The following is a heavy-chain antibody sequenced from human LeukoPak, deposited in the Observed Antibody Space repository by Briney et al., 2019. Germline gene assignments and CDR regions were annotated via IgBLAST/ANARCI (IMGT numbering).Heavy chain of an antibody. D-gene: IGHD3-10*01. CDR3: ARGLSFETWFDP. Sequence: ASVKVSCKASGGTFSSYAISWVRQAPGQGLEWMGWISAYNGNTNYAQKLQGRVTMTTDTSTSTAYMELRSLRSDDTAVYYCARGLSFETWFDPWGQGTLVTVSS. CDR2: ISAYNGNT. CDR1: GGTFSSYA. V-gene: IGHV1-18*01. J-gene: IGHJ5*02.